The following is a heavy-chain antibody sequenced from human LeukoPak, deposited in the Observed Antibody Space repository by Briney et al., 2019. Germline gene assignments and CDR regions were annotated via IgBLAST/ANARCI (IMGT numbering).Heavy chain of an antibody. CDR3: ARTEYYYDSSGQYYFDY. V-gene: IGHV3-48*04. D-gene: IGHD3-22*01. CDR1: GFTFSSYS. J-gene: IGHJ4*02. CDR2: ISSSSSTI. Sequence: GGSLRLSCAASGFTFSSYSMNWVRQAPGKGLEWVSYISSSSSTIYYADSVKGRFTISRDNAKNSLYLQMNSLRAEDTAVYYCARTEYYYDSSGQYYFDYWGQGTLATVSS.